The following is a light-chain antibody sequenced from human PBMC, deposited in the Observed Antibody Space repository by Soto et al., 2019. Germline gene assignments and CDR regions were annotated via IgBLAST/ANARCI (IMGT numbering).Light chain of an antibody. J-gene: IGLJ2*01. CDR3: SSYAGNHILA. Sequence: QSALTQPPSASGSPGQSVTISRTGTNTDIGGYNSVSWYQHSPGKAPKLILYGGTNRPSGVPRRFSGSKSGNTASLTVSGLQAEDEGDYYCSSYAGNHILAFGGGTKLTVL. V-gene: IGLV2-8*01. CDR2: GGT. CDR1: NTDIGGYNS.